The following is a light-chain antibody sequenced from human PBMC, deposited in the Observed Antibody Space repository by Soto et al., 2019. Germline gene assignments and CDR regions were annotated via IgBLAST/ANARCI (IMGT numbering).Light chain of an antibody. CDR1: QSVSSN. V-gene: IGKV3-15*01. CDR2: GAS. CDR3: QQYGSSPIT. J-gene: IGKJ5*01. Sequence: EIVMTQSPATLSVSPGERATLSCRASQSVSSNLAWYQQKPGQAPRLLIYGASTRATGIPARFSGSGSGKDFTLTIGRLEPEDFAVYYCQQYGSSPITFGQGTRLEIK.